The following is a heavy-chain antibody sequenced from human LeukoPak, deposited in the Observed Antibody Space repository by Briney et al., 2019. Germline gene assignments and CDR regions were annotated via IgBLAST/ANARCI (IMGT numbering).Heavy chain of an antibody. V-gene: IGHV4-59*01. CDR3: ARGANWVSPEY. D-gene: IGHD1-1*01. J-gene: IGHJ4*02. CDR2: IYYSGTT. CDR1: GGSISSDY. Sequence: SETLSLTCTVSGGSISSDYWSAIRQSPGKGLEWIGYIYYSGTTSCNPSLKSRVTISLDTSKNQFSLKLSSVTAADTAVYYRARGANWVSPEYWGQGTLVTVSS.